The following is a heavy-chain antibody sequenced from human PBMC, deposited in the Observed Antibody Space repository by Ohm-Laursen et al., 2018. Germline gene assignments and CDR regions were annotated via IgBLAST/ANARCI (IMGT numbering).Heavy chain of an antibody. Sequence: SLRLSCAASGFTFSTYWMNWIRQAPGKGLEWVANIEQDGSEKNYVESVKGRFTISRDNAKNSLFLQLNSLRAEDTAVYYCAKHGRGVGATNWFDPWGQGTLVTVSS. CDR2: IEQDGSEK. D-gene: IGHD1-26*01. J-gene: IGHJ5*02. CDR1: GFTFSTYW. V-gene: IGHV3-7*01. CDR3: AKHGRGVGATNWFDP.